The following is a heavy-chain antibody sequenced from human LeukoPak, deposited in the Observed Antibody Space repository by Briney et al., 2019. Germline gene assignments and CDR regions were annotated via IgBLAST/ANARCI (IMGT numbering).Heavy chain of an antibody. CDR1: GFTFDDYA. CDR2: ISWNSGSI. CDR3: AKDLTRKPYGMDV. D-gene: IGHD1-14*01. Sequence: PTGGSLRLSCAASGFTFDDYAMHWVRQAPGKGLEWVSGISWNSGSIGYADSVKGRFTISRDNAKNSLYLQMNSLRAEDTALYYCAKDLTRKPYGMDVWGQGTTVTVSS. V-gene: IGHV3-9*01. J-gene: IGHJ6*02.